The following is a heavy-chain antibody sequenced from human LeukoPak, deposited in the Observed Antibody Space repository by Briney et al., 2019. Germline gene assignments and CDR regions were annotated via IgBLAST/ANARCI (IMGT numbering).Heavy chain of an antibody. CDR1: GFTVSSNS. CDR3: ARRAGAYSHPYDY. Sequence: GGSLSLSCTVSGFTVSSNSMSWVRQAPGKGLEWVSFIYSDNTHYSDSVKGRFTISRDNSKNTLYLQMNSLRAEDTAVYYCARRAGAYSHPYDYWGQGTLVTVSS. J-gene: IGHJ4*02. D-gene: IGHD4/OR15-4a*01. V-gene: IGHV3-53*01. CDR2: IYSDNT.